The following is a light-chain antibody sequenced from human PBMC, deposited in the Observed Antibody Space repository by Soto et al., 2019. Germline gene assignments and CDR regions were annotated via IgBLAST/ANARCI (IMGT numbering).Light chain of an antibody. CDR2: VTS. CDR3: QQYNKWPLT. J-gene: IGKJ4*01. Sequence: EIVMTQSPATLSVSPGERATLSCRASQSVSSNFAWYQQKPGQAPRLLIYVTSTRATGIPARFSGSGSGTDFTLTISTLQSEDFAVYYCQQYNKWPLTFGGGTKVEIK. CDR1: QSVSSN. V-gene: IGKV3-15*01.